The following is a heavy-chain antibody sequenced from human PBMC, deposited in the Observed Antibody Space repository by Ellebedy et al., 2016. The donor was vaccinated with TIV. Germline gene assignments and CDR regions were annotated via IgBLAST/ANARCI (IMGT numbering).Heavy chain of an antibody. CDR2: LYYSGSS. V-gene: IGHV4-39*07. CDR1: GDSISSGRYY. D-gene: IGHD3-22*01. CDR3: ARSRGVTYYYDSSAYYPYYFDY. J-gene: IGHJ4*02. Sequence: MPSETLSLTCTVSGDSISSGRYYWGWIRQPPGKGLEGIGNLYYSGSSYYNPSLKSRVTISVDPSKNQFSLKLSSVTAADTAVYYCARSRGVTYYYDSSAYYPYYFDYWGQGTLVTVSS.